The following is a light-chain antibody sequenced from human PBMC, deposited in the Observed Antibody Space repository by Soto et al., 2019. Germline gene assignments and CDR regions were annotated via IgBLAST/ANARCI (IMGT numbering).Light chain of an antibody. CDR3: SAYASSNTVVV. CDR1: SSDVGGYNS. Sequence: QSALTQPASVSGSPGQSITISCTGTSSDVGGYNSVSWYQQHPGKAPKLMIYEVTNRPSGVSNRFSGSKSGNTASLTISGLQTEDEADYYCSAYASSNTVVVFGGGTKVTVL. V-gene: IGLV2-14*01. CDR2: EVT. J-gene: IGLJ2*01.